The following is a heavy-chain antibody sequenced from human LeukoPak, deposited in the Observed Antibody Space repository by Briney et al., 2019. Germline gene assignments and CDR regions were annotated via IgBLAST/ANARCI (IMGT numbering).Heavy chain of an antibody. CDR2: IIPIFGTA. D-gene: IGHD2-2*01. V-gene: IGHV1-69*13. CDR3: ARNEVYQPLFDYYYYYMDV. CDR1: GGTFSSYA. Sequence: ASVKVSCKASGGTFSSYAISWVRQAPGQGLEWMGGIIPIFGTANYAQKFQGRVTITADESTSTAYMELSSLRSEDTAVYYCARNEVYQPLFDYYYYYMDVWGKGTTVTVSS. J-gene: IGHJ6*03.